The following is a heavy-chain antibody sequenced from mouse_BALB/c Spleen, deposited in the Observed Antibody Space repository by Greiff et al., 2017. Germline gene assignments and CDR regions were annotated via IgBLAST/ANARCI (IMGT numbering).Heavy chain of an antibody. CDR3: ARAGYYGSSVLYYYAMDY. Sequence: EVKLLESGGGLVQPGGSLKLSCAASGFDFSRYWMSWVRQAPGKGLEWIGEINPDSSTINYTPSLKDKFIISRDNAKNTLYLQMSKVRSEDTALYYCARAGYYGSSVLYYYAMDYWGQGTSVTVSS. D-gene: IGHD1-1*01. CDR1: GFDFSRYW. CDR2: INPDSSTI. J-gene: IGHJ4*01. V-gene: IGHV4-1*02.